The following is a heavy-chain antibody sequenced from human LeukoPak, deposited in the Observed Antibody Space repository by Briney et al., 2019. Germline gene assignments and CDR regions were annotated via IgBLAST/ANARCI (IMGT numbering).Heavy chain of an antibody. Sequence: SETLSLTCTVSGGSISNYYWSWIRQPPGKGLEWIGHIYSTGSTTYSPSLKSRVITSVDTSKNQFSLKVTSVTAADTAVYYCARHRSDGSYPLDSWGQGALVTVSS. CDR1: GGSISNYY. J-gene: IGHJ4*02. V-gene: IGHV4-59*08. D-gene: IGHD5-24*01. CDR3: ARHRSDGSYPLDS. CDR2: IYSTGST.